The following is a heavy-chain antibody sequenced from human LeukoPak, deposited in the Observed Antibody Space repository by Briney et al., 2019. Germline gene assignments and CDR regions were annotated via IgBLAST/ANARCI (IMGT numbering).Heavy chain of an antibody. J-gene: IGHJ4*02. CDR2: ISWNSGSI. V-gene: IGHV3-9*01. CDR3: ARDEYYYDSSGYYFPGGLHY. D-gene: IGHD3-22*01. Sequence: PGRSLRLSCAASGFTFDDYAMHWVRQAPGKGLEWVSGISWNSGSIGYADSVKGRFTISRDNAKNSLYLQMNSLRAEDTAVYYCARDEYYYDSSGYYFPGGLHYWGQGTLVTVSS. CDR1: GFTFDDYA.